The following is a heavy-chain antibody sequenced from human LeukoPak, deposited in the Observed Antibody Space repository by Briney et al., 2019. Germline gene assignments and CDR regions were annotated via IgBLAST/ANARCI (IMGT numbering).Heavy chain of an antibody. CDR3: ARVIVVPAAINWFDP. Sequence: SETLSLTCSVSGYSISSGYYWGWLRQPPGKGLEWIGSLYHTGSTYYNPSLKSRVTISVDTSKNQFSLRLSSVTAADTAVYYCARVIVVPAAINWFDPWGQGTLVTVSS. J-gene: IGHJ5*02. V-gene: IGHV4-38-2*02. CDR1: GYSISSGYY. CDR2: LYHTGST. D-gene: IGHD2-2*01.